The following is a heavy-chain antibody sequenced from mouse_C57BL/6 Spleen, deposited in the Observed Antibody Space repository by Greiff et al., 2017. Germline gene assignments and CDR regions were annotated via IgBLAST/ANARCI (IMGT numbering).Heavy chain of an antibody. CDR2: INYDGSST. D-gene: IGHD4-1*01. Sequence: EVKLVESEGGLVQPGSSMKLSCTASGFTFSDYYMAWVRQVPGKGLEWVANINYDGSSTYYLDSLKSRFIISRDNAKNILYLQMSSLQSEDTATYYCARERTGFDYWGQGTTLTVSS. V-gene: IGHV5-16*01. CDR1: GFTFSDYY. CDR3: ARERTGFDY. J-gene: IGHJ2*01.